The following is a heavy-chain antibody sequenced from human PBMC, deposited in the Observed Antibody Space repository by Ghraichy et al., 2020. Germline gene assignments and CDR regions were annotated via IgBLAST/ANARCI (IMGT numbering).Heavy chain of an antibody. CDR1: GFTFSSYW. D-gene: IGHD6-19*01. J-gene: IGHJ6*02. CDR3: ARDEGEMGYSSGWFPRRSAGMDV. Sequence: LSLTCAASGFTFSSYWMHWVRQAPGKGLVWVSRINSDGSSTSYADSVKGRFTISRDNAKNTLYLQMNSLRAEDTAVYYCARDEGEMGYSSGWFPRRSAGMDVWGQGTTVTVSS. V-gene: IGHV3-74*01. CDR2: INSDGSST.